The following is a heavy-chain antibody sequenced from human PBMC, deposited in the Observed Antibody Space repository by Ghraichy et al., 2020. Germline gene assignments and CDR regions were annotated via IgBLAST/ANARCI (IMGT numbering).Heavy chain of an antibody. Sequence: SETLSLTCTVSGGSISSYYWSWIRQPPGKGLEWIGYIYYSGSTNYNPSLKSRVTISVDTSKNQFSLKLSSVTAADTAVYYCARGEDLLWFRELPYRIIWFDPWGQGTLVTVSS. D-gene: IGHD3-10*01. CDR3: ARGEDLLWFRELPYRIIWFDP. CDR2: IYYSGST. J-gene: IGHJ5*02. V-gene: IGHV4-59*01. CDR1: GGSISSYY.